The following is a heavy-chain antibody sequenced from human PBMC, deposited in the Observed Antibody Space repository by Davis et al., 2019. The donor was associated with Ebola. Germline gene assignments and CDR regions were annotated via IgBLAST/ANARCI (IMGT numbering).Heavy chain of an antibody. Sequence: GGSLRLSCAASGFTVSSNYMSWVRQAPGKGLEWVANIKQDGSEKYYVDSVKGRFTISRDNAKNSLYLQMNSLRAEDTAVYYCAREIMATIIYWGQGTLVTVSS. D-gene: IGHD5-12*01. CDR1: GFTVSSNY. V-gene: IGHV3-7*01. CDR3: AREIMATIIY. J-gene: IGHJ4*02. CDR2: IKQDGSEK.